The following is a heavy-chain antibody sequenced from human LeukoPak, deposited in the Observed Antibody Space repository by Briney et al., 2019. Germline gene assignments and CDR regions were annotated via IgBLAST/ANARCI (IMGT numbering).Heavy chain of an antibody. Sequence: SETLSLTCGVFDASLSGLRWSWIRQPPGKGLEWIGEMDHTGATTYNPSLKSRLTMSVDTSKSHFSLQLSSETAADTGAYYCARGSPYAWELQQSWGQGTLVTVSS. D-gene: IGHD1-26*01. J-gene: IGHJ5*02. CDR1: DASLSGLR. V-gene: IGHV4-34*01. CDR2: MDHTGAT. CDR3: ARGSPYAWELQQS.